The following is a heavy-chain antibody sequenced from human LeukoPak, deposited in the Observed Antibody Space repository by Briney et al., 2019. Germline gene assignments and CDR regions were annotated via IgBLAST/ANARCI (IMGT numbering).Heavy chain of an antibody. D-gene: IGHD2-15*01. V-gene: IGHV3-23*01. CDR1: GLTFNNYA. CDR3: AKIHQNRVVVGAKGAFDI. Sequence: GGSLRLSCAASGLTFNNYAMHWVRQSSGKGLEWVSGIGSSGGGTYYADSVKGRFTISRDTSKDTVYLQMDSLRAEDTAIYYCAKIHQNRVVVGAKGAFDIWGQGTVVTVSS. CDR2: IGSSGGGT. J-gene: IGHJ3*02.